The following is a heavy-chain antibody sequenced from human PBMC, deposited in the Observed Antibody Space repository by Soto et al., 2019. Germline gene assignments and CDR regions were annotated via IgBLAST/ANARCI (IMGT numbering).Heavy chain of an antibody. CDR2: IAYDGSEK. Sequence: QPGGSLRLSCAASGFKFTDFALHWVRQAPGKGLEWVAIIAYDGSEKHYADSVKGRFAISRDNPKNTLYLEMNSLRPEDTAVYYCVRGGGGGLFDPWGQGTMVTVSS. V-gene: IGHV3-30*09. CDR1: GFKFTDFA. J-gene: IGHJ5*02. CDR3: VRGGGGGLFDP. D-gene: IGHD2-15*01.